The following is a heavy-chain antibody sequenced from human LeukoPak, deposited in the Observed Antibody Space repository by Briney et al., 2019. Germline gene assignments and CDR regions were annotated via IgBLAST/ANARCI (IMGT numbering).Heavy chain of an antibody. CDR1: GGSISSYY. J-gene: IGHJ4*02. D-gene: IGHD5-12*01. Sequence: SETLSLTCTVSGGSISSYYWSWIRQPPGTGLEWIGNIFHTGSTKYSPSLESRVTLSVDTSKNQFSLKLTSVTAADTAVYYCARIYSASPYCFDYWGQGTLVTVSS. V-gene: IGHV4-59*08. CDR3: ARIYSASPYCFDY. CDR2: IFHTGST.